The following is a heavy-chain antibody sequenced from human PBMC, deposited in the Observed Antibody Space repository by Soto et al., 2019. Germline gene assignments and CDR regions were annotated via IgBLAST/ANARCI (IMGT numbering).Heavy chain of an antibody. D-gene: IGHD6-19*01. CDR3: ARGQWLGRYYFDY. J-gene: IGHJ4*02. CDR1: GFTFSSYG. V-gene: IGHV3-33*01. Sequence: HVQLVESGGGVVQPGRSLRLSCAASGFTFSSYGMHWVRQAPGKGLEWVAVIWYDGSNKYYADSVKGRFTISRDNSKNTLYLQMNSLRAEDTAVYYCARGQWLGRYYFDYWGQGTLVTVSS. CDR2: IWYDGSNK.